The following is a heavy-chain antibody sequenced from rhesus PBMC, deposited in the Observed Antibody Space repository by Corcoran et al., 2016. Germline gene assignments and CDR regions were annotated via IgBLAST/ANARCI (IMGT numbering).Heavy chain of an antibody. CDR3: TKRHDSGSGLGS. J-gene: IGHJ6*01. V-gene: IGHV3-20*01. Sequence: EVQLVESGGGLVQPGGSLRLSCAASGFTFSNNNIPWVRQAQGKGLEWVGLIRDKANSYRTEYGVAVKGRFTISREDSKNTLYLQMSSLKTEDTAVYYCTKRHDSGSGLGSWGQGVVVTVSS. CDR2: IRDKANSYRT. CDR1: GFTFSNNN. D-gene: IGHD4-29*01.